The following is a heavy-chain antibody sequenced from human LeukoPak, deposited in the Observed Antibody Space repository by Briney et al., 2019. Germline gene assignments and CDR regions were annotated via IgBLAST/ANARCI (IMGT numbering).Heavy chain of an antibody. D-gene: IGHD2/OR15-2a*01. CDR3: AKQEYYGPDY. Sequence: GGSLRLSCAASGFTFSSYGMHWVRQAPGKGLEWVAFIRYDGSNKYYADSVKGRFTISRDASKSTLYLQMSSLRTEDTAVYYCAKQEYYGPDYWGQGTLVTVSS. V-gene: IGHV3-30*02. CDR1: GFTFSSYG. CDR2: IRYDGSNK. J-gene: IGHJ4*02.